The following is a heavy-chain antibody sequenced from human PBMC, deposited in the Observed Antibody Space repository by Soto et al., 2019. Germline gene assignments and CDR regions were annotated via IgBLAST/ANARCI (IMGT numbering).Heavy chain of an antibody. V-gene: IGHV4-39*01. CDR1: GDSLSSSYYY. Sequence: QLQLQESGPGLVKPSETLSLTCSVSGDSLSSSYYYWGWIRQPPGERLEWIASVDYTGSAYYSPSLRSRVTISVDTSNNDFCLKVDSVSAADTALYYCARQGINRGFGPGAFDIWGQGTTVIVSS. J-gene: IGHJ3*02. CDR2: VDYTGSA. D-gene: IGHD1-20*01. CDR3: ARQGINRGFGPGAFDI.